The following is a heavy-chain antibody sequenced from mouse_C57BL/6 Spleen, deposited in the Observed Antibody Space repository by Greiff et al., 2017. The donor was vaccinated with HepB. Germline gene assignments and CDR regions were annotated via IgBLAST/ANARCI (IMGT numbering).Heavy chain of an antibody. CDR2: INPNNGGT. V-gene: IGHV1-22*01. CDR3: ARPPLLLRYHFDY. Sequence: VQLKESGPELVKPGASVKMSCKASGYTFTDYNMHWVKQSHGKSLEWIGYINPNNGGTSYNQKFKGKATLTVNKSSSKAYMELRSLTSEDSAVYYCARPPLLLRYHFDYWGQGTTLTVSS. J-gene: IGHJ2*01. D-gene: IGHD1-1*01. CDR1: GYTFTDYN.